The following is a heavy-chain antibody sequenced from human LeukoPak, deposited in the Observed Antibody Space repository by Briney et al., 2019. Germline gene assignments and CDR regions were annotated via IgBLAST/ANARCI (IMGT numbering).Heavy chain of an antibody. CDR3: ATSSIAASDPRKNAFDI. D-gene: IGHD6-6*01. J-gene: IGHJ3*02. V-gene: IGHV1-46*01. CDR2: ISLGVGST. Sequence: ASVKVSCKSSGYTFTTYYMYWVRQAPGQGLEWMGIISLGVGSTNYAQKFQGRITMTRDMSTSTVYMDLSSLRSEDTAVYYFATSSIAASDPRKNAFDIWGQGGMVTVSS. CDR1: GYTFTTYY.